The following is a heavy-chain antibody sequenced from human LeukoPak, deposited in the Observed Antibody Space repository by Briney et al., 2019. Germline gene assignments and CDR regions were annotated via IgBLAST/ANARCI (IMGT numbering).Heavy chain of an antibody. CDR1: GYTFTAYY. Sequence: ASVKVSCEASGYTFTAYYMHWLRQAPGQGLECMGWINPNSGDANYAQKFQGRVTMTRDTSISTAYLELSRLRSDDTAVYYCARADSGSYSSWFDPWGQGTLVTVSS. V-gene: IGHV1-2*02. CDR2: INPNSGDA. CDR3: ARADSGSYSSWFDP. D-gene: IGHD1-26*01. J-gene: IGHJ5*02.